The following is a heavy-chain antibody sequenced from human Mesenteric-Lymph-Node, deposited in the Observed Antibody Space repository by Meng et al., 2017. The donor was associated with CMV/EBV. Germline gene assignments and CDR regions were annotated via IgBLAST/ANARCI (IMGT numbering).Heavy chain of an antibody. D-gene: IGHD3-3*01. CDR1: GFTFSSYS. Sequence: GESLKISCAASGFTFSSYSMNWVRQAPGKGLEWVSSISSSSSYIYYADSVKGRFTISRDNAKNSLYLQMNSLRAEDTAVYYCARAREDFWSGYYIYYGMDVWGQGTTVTVS. J-gene: IGHJ6*02. CDR3: ARAREDFWSGYYIYYGMDV. CDR2: ISSSSSYI. V-gene: IGHV3-21*01.